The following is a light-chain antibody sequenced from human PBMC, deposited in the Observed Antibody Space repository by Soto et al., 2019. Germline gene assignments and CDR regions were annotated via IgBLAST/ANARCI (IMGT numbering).Light chain of an antibody. Sequence: DIQMTQSPSSLFASVGDRVTITCQATQDINIYLNWYQQKPGKAPNLLIYDASNLEIGVPSRFSGSGSGTHFTFTISSLQTEDIGTYYCQQYDILPITFGRGTRLGLN. J-gene: IGKJ5*01. CDR1: QDINIY. CDR3: QQYDILPIT. V-gene: IGKV1-33*01. CDR2: DAS.